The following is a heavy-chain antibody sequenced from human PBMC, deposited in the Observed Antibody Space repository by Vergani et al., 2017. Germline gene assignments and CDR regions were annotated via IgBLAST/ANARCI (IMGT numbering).Heavy chain of an antibody. J-gene: IGHJ3*02. Sequence: QVQLQQWGAGLLKPSETLSLTCAVYGGSFSGYYWSWIRQPPGKGLEWIGEINHSGSTNYHPSLKSRVTISVDTSKNQFSLKLSSVTAADTAVYYCARGEYYDFWSGWNAFDIWGQGTMVTVSS. CDR2: INHSGST. D-gene: IGHD3-3*01. V-gene: IGHV4-34*01. CDR1: GGSFSGYY. CDR3: ARGEYYDFWSGWNAFDI.